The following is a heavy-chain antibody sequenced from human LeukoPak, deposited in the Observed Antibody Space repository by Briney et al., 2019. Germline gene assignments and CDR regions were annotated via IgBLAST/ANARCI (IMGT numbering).Heavy chain of an antibody. CDR2: INSDGSST. CDR1: GFTFSSYW. CDR3: ARVGGYSGYDYIPFDY. J-gene: IGHJ4*02. Sequence: GGSLRLSCAASGFTFSSYWMHWVRQAPGKGLVWVSRINSDGSSTSYADSVKGRFTISRDNAKNTLYLQMNSLRAEDTAVYYCARVGGYSGYDYIPFDYWGQGTLVTVSS. D-gene: IGHD5-12*01. V-gene: IGHV3-74*01.